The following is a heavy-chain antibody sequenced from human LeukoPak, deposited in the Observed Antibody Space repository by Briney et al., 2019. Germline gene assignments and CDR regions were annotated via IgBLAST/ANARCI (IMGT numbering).Heavy chain of an antibody. CDR1: GGSVTTYY. Sequence: SETLSLTCTVSGGSVTTYYWSGIRQSAGKGLEWIGHISTSGTTTYNPSLKSRVTMSADTSKNQFSLKLTSVTAADTAVYYCAREATVVGATIIWGQGTLVTVSS. D-gene: IGHD1-26*01. V-gene: IGHV4-4*07. CDR3: AREATVVGATII. CDR2: ISTSGTT. J-gene: IGHJ4*02.